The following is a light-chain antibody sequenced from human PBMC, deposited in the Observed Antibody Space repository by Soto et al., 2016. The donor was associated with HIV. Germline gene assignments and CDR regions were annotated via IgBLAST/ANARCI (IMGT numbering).Light chain of an antibody. CDR3: QQSYSTPFT. CDR1: QSISSY. V-gene: IGKV1-39*01. Sequence: DIQMTQSPSSLSASVGDRVTITCRASQSISSYLNWYQQKPGKAPKLLIYAASSLQSGVPSRFSGSGSGTDFTLTISSLQPEDFATYYCQQSYSTPFTFRPSGPSGYQT. CDR2: AAS. J-gene: IGKJ3*01.